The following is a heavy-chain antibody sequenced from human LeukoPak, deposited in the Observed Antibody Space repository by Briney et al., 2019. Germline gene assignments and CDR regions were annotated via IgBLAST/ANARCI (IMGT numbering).Heavy chain of an antibody. J-gene: IGHJ4*02. CDR3: ARGERSGWYFFDY. Sequence: ASVKVSCKASGYTFTSYYIHWVRQAPGQGLEWMGLINPSGGSASYAQKFQGRVTMTRDTFTSTVYMELSSLRSEDTAVYYCARGERSGWYFFDYWGQGTLVTVSS. V-gene: IGHV1-46*01. D-gene: IGHD6-19*01. CDR1: GYTFTSYY. CDR2: INPSGGSA.